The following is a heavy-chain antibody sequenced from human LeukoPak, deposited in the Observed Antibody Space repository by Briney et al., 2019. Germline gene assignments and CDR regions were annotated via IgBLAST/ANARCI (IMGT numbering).Heavy chain of an antibody. J-gene: IGHJ4*02. CDR1: GFTFNYYA. Sequence: GGSLRLSCAASGFTFNYYAMSWVRQAPGKGLEWASGISDNEGTTYYTDSVKGRFTISRDNTKNTVYLQMNNLRADDTAVYFCARHDSFIPYWGQGTLVTVSS. CDR3: ARHDSFIPY. V-gene: IGHV3-23*01. D-gene: IGHD5-18*01. CDR2: ISDNEGTT.